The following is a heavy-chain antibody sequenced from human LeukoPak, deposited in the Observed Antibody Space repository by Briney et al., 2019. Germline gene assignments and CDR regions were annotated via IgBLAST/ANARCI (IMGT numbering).Heavy chain of an antibody. J-gene: IGHJ6*02. CDR2: INHSGST. CDR3: ARVGGRLDIAMVRDYYYGMDV. Sequence: SETLSLTCAVYGGSFSGYYWSWIRQPPGKGLEWIGEINHSGSTNYNPSLKSRVTISVDTSKNQFSLKLSSVTAAGTAVYYCARVGGRLDIAMVRDYYYGMDVWGQGTTVTVSS. CDR1: GGSFSGYY. V-gene: IGHV4-34*01. D-gene: IGHD5-18*01.